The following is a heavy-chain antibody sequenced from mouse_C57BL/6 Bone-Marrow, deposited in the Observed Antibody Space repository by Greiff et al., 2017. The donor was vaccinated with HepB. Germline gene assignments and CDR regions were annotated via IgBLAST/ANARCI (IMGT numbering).Heavy chain of an antibody. J-gene: IGHJ2*01. CDR3: ARGIDGYYPTVDY. CDR2: INPNNGGT. CDR1: GYTFTDYY. Sequence: EVQLQQSGPELVKPGASVKISCKASGYTFTDYYMNWVKQSHGKSLEWIGDINPNNGGTSYNQKFKGKATLTVDKSSSTAYMELRSLTSEASAVYYCARGIDGYYPTVDYWGQGTTLTVSS. V-gene: IGHV1-26*01. D-gene: IGHD2-3*01.